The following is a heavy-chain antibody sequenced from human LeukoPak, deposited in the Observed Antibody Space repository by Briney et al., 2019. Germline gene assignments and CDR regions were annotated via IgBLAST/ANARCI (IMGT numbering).Heavy chain of an antibody. J-gene: IGHJ4*02. D-gene: IGHD3-9*01. Sequence: GESLRLSCAASGFTFSIYAMSWVRQAPGKGLEWVSTISDSGGSTYYADSVKGRFTISRDNSKNTVYLQMNSLRAEDTAVYYCAKDREGVRYFDWGQGTLVTVSS. CDR2: ISDSGGST. V-gene: IGHV3-23*01. CDR3: AKDREGVRYFD. CDR1: GFTFSIYA.